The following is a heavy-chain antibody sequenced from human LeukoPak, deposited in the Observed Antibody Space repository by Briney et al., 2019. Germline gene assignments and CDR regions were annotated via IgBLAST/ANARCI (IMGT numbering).Heavy chain of an antibody. CDR1: GYSISSGYY. Sequence: SETLSLTCTVSGYSISSGYYWGWIRPPPGKGLEWIGSIYHSGSTYYNPSLKSRVTISVDTSKNQFSLKLSSVTAADTAVYYCAREWDSSSWYEPDYFDYWGQGTLVTVSS. J-gene: IGHJ4*02. CDR2: IYHSGST. D-gene: IGHD6-13*01. CDR3: AREWDSSSWYEPDYFDY. V-gene: IGHV4-38-2*02.